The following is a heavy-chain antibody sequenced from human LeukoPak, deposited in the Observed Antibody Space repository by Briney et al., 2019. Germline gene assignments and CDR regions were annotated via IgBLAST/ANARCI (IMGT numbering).Heavy chain of an antibody. D-gene: IGHD7-27*01. CDR1: GYNFATYP. CDR3: ARELGSNSWFDP. Sequence: ASVKVSCKASGYNFATYPVHWVRQAPGQRPEWMGWINAGNGDTKSSQKFHYRLTITRDASANTVYMDLSSLTSEDTAVYYCARELGSNSWFDPWGQGTLVAVSS. V-gene: IGHV1-3*01. CDR2: INAGNGDT. J-gene: IGHJ5*02.